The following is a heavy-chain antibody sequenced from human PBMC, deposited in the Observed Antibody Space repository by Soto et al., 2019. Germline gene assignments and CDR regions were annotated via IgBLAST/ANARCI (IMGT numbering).Heavy chain of an antibody. CDR3: ARDRHNNFFDP. V-gene: IGHV4-31*02. D-gene: IGHD6-6*01. CDR1: GGAISSGDYY. CDR2: IYYSGST. Sequence: SETLSLTCTVSGGAISSGDYYWSWIRQPPGKGLEWIGYIYYSGSTYYNPSLKSRVTISVDTSRSQFSLTLHSVTAADTAIYYCARDRHNNFFDPWGQGTLVTVSS. J-gene: IGHJ5*02.